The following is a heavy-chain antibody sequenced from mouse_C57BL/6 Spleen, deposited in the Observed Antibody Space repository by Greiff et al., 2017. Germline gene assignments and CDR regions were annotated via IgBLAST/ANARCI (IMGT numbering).Heavy chain of an antibody. CDR1: GFTFRSYA. Sequence: EVTLVESGGGLVKPGGSLKLSCAASGFTFRSYAMSWVRQTPEKRLEWVATISDGGSYTYYPDNVKGRFSISRDNAKNNLYLQMSHLKSEDTAMYYCARPFITTVVAKGYFDVWGTGTTVTVSS. V-gene: IGHV5-4*03. J-gene: IGHJ1*03. CDR2: ISDGGSYT. CDR3: ARPFITTVVAKGYFDV. D-gene: IGHD1-1*01.